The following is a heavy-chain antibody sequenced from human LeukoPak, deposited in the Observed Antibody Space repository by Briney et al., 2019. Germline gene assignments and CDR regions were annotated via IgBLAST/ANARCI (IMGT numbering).Heavy chain of an antibody. D-gene: IGHD3-10*01. Sequence: GGSLRLSCAASGFTFSLYGMHWFRQAPGKGLEWVALITNDGDSEYYIDSVKGRFTISRDNAKDTLYLQMNSLRGEDTAVYYCAKDGRGRTFFGDIEYWGQGTLVAVSS. CDR1: GFTFSLYG. V-gene: IGHV3-30*18. CDR2: ITNDGDSE. CDR3: AKDGRGRTFFGDIEY. J-gene: IGHJ4*02.